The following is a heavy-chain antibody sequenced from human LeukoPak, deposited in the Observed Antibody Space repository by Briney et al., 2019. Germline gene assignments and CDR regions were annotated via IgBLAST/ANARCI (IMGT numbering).Heavy chain of an antibody. CDR3: AKDPYSSGWYFWFDP. V-gene: IGHV3-23*01. CDR2: NSGSGGST. J-gene: IGHJ5*02. D-gene: IGHD6-19*01. Sequence: GGSLRLSCAASGFTFSSYAMSWVPQAPGKGLEGVSANSGSGGSTYYADSVKGRLTISRDNSKNTLYLQMNSLRAEDTAVYYCAKDPYSSGWYFWFDPWGQGTLVTVSS. CDR1: GFTFSSYA.